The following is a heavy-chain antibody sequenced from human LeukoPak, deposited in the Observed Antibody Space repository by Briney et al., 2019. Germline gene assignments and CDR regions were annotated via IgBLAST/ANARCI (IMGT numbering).Heavy chain of an antibody. D-gene: IGHD3-22*01. J-gene: IGHJ3*02. CDR1: GFTVSSNY. V-gene: IGHV3-66*01. CDR2: IYSGGST. CDR3: AREGGTMIGMGAFDI. Sequence: GGSLRLSCAASGFTVSSNYMSWVRQAPGKGLEWVSVIYSGGSTYYADSVKGRFTISRDNSKNTLYLQMNSLRAEDTAVYYCAREGGTMIGMGAFDIWGQGTMVTVSS.